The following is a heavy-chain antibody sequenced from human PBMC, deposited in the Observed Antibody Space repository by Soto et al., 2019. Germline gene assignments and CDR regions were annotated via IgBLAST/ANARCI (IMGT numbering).Heavy chain of an antibody. D-gene: IGHD2-2*01. CDR1: GFTFSSYG. CDR2: ISYDGSNK. J-gene: IGHJ3*02. V-gene: IGHV3-30*18. Sequence: QVQLVESGGGVVQPGRSLRLSCEASGFTFSSYGMHWVRQAPGKGLEWVAVISYDGSNKYYADSVKGRFTISRDNSKNTLYLQMNSLRAEDTAVYYCAKEADIVVVPAAMSAFDIWGQGTMVTVSS. CDR3: AKEADIVVVPAAMSAFDI.